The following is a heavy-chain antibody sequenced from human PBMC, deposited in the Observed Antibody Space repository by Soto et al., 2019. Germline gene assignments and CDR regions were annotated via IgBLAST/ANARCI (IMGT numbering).Heavy chain of an antibody. D-gene: IGHD5-18*01. CDR2: INHSGST. CDR3: ARGPYVATAMATAGMDV. J-gene: IGHJ6*02. V-gene: IGHV4-34*01. CDR1: GGSFSGYY. Sequence: SETLSLTCAVYGGSFSGYYWSWIRQPPGKGLEWIGEINHSGSTNYNPSLKSRVTISVDTSKNQFSLKLSSVTAADTAVYYCARGPYVATAMATAGMDVWGQGTTVTVSS.